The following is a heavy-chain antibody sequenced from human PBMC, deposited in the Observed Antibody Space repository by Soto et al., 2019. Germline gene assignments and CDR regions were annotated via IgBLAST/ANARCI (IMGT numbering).Heavy chain of an antibody. CDR3: ARRYYGGNYWYFDL. Sequence: QVQLQESGPGLVKPSETLSLTCTVSGGSISTYYWSWIRQPPGKGLEWIGYIHYSGSTNYNPSLTSRFPISVHTSKNQFSLKLTSVTAADTAVYYCARRYYGGNYWYFDLWGRGTLVTVSS. CDR1: GGSISTYY. CDR2: IHYSGST. V-gene: IGHV4-59*08. J-gene: IGHJ2*01. D-gene: IGHD4-17*01.